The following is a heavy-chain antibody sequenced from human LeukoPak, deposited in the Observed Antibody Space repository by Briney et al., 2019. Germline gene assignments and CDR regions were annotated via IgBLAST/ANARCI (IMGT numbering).Heavy chain of an antibody. Sequence: GGSLRLSCAVSGFAFSSYGMHWVRQAPGKGLEWVAVIWYDGSNKYYADSVKGRFTISRDNSKNTLYLQMNSLRAEDTAVYYCARDWTDDSSGSDYWGQGTLVTVSS. CDR2: IWYDGSNK. V-gene: IGHV3-33*01. CDR1: GFAFSSYG. J-gene: IGHJ4*02. D-gene: IGHD3-22*01. CDR3: ARDWTDDSSGSDY.